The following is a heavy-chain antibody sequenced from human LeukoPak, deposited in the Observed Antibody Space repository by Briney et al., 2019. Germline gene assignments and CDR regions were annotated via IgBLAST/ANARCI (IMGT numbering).Heavy chain of an antibody. CDR3: AAGTTDVFDY. D-gene: IGHD1-1*01. V-gene: IGHV3-7*01. Sequence: PGGSLRLSCAASGFTFSSYSMNWVRQAPGKGLEWVANIKQDGSEKYYVDSVKGRFTISRDNAKNSLYLQMNSLRAEDTAVYYCAAGTTDVFDYWGQGTLVTVSS. CDR1: GFTFSSYS. J-gene: IGHJ4*02. CDR2: IKQDGSEK.